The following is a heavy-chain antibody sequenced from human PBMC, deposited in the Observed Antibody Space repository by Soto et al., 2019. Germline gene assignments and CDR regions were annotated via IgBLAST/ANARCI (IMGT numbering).Heavy chain of an antibody. CDR3: VRNWRYYGGDYYYGMDA. Sequence: ITLKESGPTLVKPTQTLTLTCTFSGFSLNTGGVGVGWVRQPRGKAMEWLALIYWDDDERYRPSLRSRLNITKNTINNPVLLTMTNMDPEDTAKYYCVRNWRYYGGDYYYGMDAWGQGTTVTVSS. CDR1: GFSLNTGGVG. V-gene: IGHV2-5*02. J-gene: IGHJ6*02. CDR2: IYWDDDE. D-gene: IGHD3-10*01.